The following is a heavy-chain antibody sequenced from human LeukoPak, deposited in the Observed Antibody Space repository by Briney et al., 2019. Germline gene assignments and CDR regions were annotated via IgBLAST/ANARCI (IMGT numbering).Heavy chain of an antibody. CDR2: ISWNSGSI. Sequence: PGGSLRLSCAASGFTFDDYAMHWVRQAPGKGLEWVSGISWNSGSIGYADSVKGRFTISRDNAKNSLYLQMNSLRAEDTALYYCAKSAGSSFYYYYYYGMDVWGQGTTVTVSS. V-gene: IGHV3-9*01. D-gene: IGHD6-13*01. J-gene: IGHJ6*02. CDR3: AKSAGSSFYYYYYYGMDV. CDR1: GFTFDDYA.